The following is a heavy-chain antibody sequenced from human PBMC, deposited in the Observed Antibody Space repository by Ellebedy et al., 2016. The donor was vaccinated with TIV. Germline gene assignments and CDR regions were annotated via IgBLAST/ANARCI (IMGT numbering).Heavy chain of an antibody. D-gene: IGHD6-19*01. CDR2: IIPIFGTA. V-gene: IGHV1-69*13. J-gene: IGHJ4*02. Sequence: SVKVSXXASGGTFSSYAISWVRQAPGQGLEWMGGIIPIFGTANYAQKFQGRVTITADESTSTAYMELSSLRSEDTAVYYCAREKASRWLSKAYFDYWGQGTLVTVSS. CDR1: GGTFSSYA. CDR3: AREKASRWLSKAYFDY.